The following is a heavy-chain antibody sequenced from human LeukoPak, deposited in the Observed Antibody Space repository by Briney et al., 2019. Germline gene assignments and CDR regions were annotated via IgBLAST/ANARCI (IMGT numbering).Heavy chain of an antibody. V-gene: IGHV5-51*01. Sequence: GESLKISCKGSGYSFTSYWIGWVRQMPGKGLEWMGIIYPGDSDTRYSPSFQGQVTISADKSISTAYLQWSSLRASDTAMYYCARRRSTNYYYYGMDVWGQGTTVTVSS. J-gene: IGHJ6*02. CDR3: ARRRSTNYYYYGMDV. CDR2: IYPGDSDT. D-gene: IGHD2-15*01. CDR1: GYSFTSYW.